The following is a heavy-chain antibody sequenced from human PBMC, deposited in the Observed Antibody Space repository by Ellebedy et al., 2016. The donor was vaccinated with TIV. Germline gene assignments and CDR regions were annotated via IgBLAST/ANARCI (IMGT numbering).Heavy chain of an antibody. D-gene: IGHD6-19*01. V-gene: IGHV4-39*07. CDR2: VSYIGGT. CDR3: ARAFQYSSGWAFDY. CDR1: GGSITTGGDY. J-gene: IGHJ4*02. Sequence: MPSETLSLTCTVSGGSITTGGDYWGWIRQPPGKGLEWIGTVSYIGGTYYNPSLKSRVSISVDTPKKQFSLKMSSVTAADTAVYYCARAFQYSSGWAFDYWGQGTLVTVSS.